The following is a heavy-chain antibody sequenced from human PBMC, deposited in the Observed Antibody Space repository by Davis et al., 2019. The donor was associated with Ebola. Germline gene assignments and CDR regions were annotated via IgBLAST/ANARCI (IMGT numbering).Heavy chain of an antibody. J-gene: IGHJ4*02. CDR3: AKQPTVVTRALLDY. Sequence: GESLKISCAASGFTFSSYEMNWVRQAPGKGLEWVSYISSSGSTIYYADSVKGRFTISRDNAKNSLYLQMNSLRAEDTAVYYCAKQPTVVTRALLDYWGQGTLVTVSS. V-gene: IGHV3-48*03. CDR2: ISSSGSTI. CDR1: GFTFSSYE. D-gene: IGHD4-23*01.